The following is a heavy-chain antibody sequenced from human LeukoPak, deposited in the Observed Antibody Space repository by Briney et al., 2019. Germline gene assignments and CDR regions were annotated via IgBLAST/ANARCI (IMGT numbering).Heavy chain of an antibody. CDR1: GFTFSSYA. CDR2: ISYDGSNK. CDR3: ARDRAAAGRYYYYGMDV. J-gene: IGHJ6*02. V-gene: IGHV3-30-3*01. Sequence: GGSLRLSCAASGFTFSSYAMHWVRQAPCKGLEWVAVISYDGSNKYYADSVKGRFTISRDNSKNTLYLQMNSLRAEDTAVYYCARDRAAAGRYYYYGMDVWGQGTTVTVSS. D-gene: IGHD6-13*01.